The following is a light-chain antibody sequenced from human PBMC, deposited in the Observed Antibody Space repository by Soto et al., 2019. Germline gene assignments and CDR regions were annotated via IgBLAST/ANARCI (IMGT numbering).Light chain of an antibody. CDR2: KAS. J-gene: IGKJ1*01. CDR1: QSVDTW. Sequence: DIQMTQSPSTLSASIGDRVTITCRASQSVDTWLAWYQQKPGKAPKLLIYKASSLQTGVPSRFSGSGSGTEFTLTISSLQPDDFATYYFQHYNHYSRMFGPRTKVEIK. CDR3: QHYNHYSRM. V-gene: IGKV1-5*03.